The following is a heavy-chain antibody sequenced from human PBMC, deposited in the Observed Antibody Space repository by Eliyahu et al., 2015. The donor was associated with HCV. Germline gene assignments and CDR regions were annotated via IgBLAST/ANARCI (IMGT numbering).Heavy chain of an antibody. CDR3: TAPAMRYSYYGMDV. CDR2: IKSKTDGGAT. Sequence: EVQLMESGGGLVKPGGSLRLSCAGSGFTFSNXWMNWVRQAPGKGLEWVARIKSKTDGGATDYAAPVKGRFAISRDDSKNTLYLQMNSLSTEDTGIYYCTAPAMRYSYYGMDVWGQGTTVTVSS. CDR1: GFTFSNXW. V-gene: IGHV3-15*01. J-gene: IGHJ6*02.